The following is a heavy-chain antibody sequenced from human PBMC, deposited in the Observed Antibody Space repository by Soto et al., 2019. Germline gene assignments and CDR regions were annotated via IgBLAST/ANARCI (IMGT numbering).Heavy chain of an antibody. CDR1: GGTFSSYA. V-gene: IGHV1-69*01. CDR3: ARDPELELRWNYYYGMDV. Sequence: QVQLVQSGAEVKKPGSSVKVSCKASGGTFSSYAISWVRQAPGQGLEWMGGIIPIFGTANYAQKFQGRVTITADESTSTAYMELSSRRSDDTAVYYWARDPELELRWNYYYGMDVWGQGPTVTVSS. J-gene: IGHJ6*02. CDR2: IIPIFGTA. D-gene: IGHD1-7*01.